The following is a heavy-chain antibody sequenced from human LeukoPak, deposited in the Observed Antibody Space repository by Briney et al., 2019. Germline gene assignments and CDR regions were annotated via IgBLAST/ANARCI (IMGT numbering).Heavy chain of an antibody. J-gene: IGHJ4*02. CDR2: INHSGST. Sequence: PSETLSLTCAVYGGSFSGYYWSWIRQPPGKGLEWIGEINHSGSTNYNPSLKSRVTISVDTSKNQFSLKLSSVTAADTAVYYCARAVNDYWGQGTLVTVPS. V-gene: IGHV4-34*01. CDR3: ARAVNDY. CDR1: GGSFSGYY.